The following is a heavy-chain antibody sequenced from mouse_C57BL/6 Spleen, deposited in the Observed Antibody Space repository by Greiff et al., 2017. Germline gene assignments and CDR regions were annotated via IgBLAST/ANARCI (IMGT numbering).Heavy chain of an antibody. J-gene: IGHJ2*01. V-gene: IGHV1-63*01. D-gene: IGHD2-3*01. CDR1: GYTFTNYW. Sequence: VQLQQSGAELVRPGTSVKMSCKASGYTFTNYWIGWAKQRPGHGLEWIGAIYPGGGYTNYNEKFKGKATLTADKSSSTAYMQFSSLTSEDSAIYYCASWVYDGYPFDYWGQGTTLTVSS. CDR2: IYPGGGYT. CDR3: ASWVYDGYPFDY.